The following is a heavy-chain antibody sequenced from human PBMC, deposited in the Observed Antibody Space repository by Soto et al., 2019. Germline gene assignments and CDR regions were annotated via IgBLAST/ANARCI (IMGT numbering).Heavy chain of an antibody. D-gene: IGHD6-13*01. CDR3: AKDMRGGSSSSRYYYGLDV. V-gene: IGHV3-9*01. Sequence: EVQLVESGGGLVQPGRSLRLSCAASGFTFDDYAMHWVRQAPGKGLEWVSGISWNSGTIVYADSVKGRFNISRDKAKNSLYLKMNSLRGEDTALYYCAKDMRGGSSSSRYYYGLDVWGQGTTVTVSS. J-gene: IGHJ6*02. CDR2: ISWNSGTI. CDR1: GFTFDDYA.